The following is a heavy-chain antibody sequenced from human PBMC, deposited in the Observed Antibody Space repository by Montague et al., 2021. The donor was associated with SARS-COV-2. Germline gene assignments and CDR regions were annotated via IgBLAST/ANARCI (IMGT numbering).Heavy chain of an antibody. D-gene: IGHD2-2*01. CDR2: INHSGST. Sequence: SETLSLTYAVYGGSFSGYYWSWIRQPPGKGLEWIGEINHSGSTNYNPSLKSRVTISVDTPKNQFSLKLSSVTAADTAVYYCARARQDVVVPALGIGAYYYYYYMDVWGKGTTVTVSS. J-gene: IGHJ6*03. V-gene: IGHV4-34*01. CDR3: ARARQDVVVPALGIGAYYYYYYMDV. CDR1: GGSFSGYY.